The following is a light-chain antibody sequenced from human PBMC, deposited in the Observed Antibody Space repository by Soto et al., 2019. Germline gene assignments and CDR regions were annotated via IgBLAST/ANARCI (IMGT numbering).Light chain of an antibody. CDR2: GAS. V-gene: IGKV3-15*01. CDR1: QSVSSN. J-gene: IGKJ2*01. CDR3: QHYNNWPYT. Sequence: EIVMTQSPATLSVSPGERATLSCRDSQSVSSNLAWYQQKPGLAPRLLIYGASNRATGIPARFSGSGSGTEFTLTISSLQSEDFAVYYCQHYNNWPYTFGQGTKLEIK.